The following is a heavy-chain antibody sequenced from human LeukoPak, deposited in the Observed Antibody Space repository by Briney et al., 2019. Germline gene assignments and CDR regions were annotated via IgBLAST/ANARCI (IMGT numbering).Heavy chain of an antibody. CDR3: ARATSYDFWSGWSLEYFDY. J-gene: IGHJ4*02. D-gene: IGHD3-3*01. Sequence: SETLSLTCTVSGDSMSTYYWTWIRQPPGKGLEWIGYIYNSGSTNYNPSLKSRVTISVDTSKNQFSLKLSSVTAADTAVYYCARATSYDFWSGWSLEYFDYWGQGTLVAVSS. CDR2: IYNSGST. V-gene: IGHV4-59*12. CDR1: GDSMSTYY.